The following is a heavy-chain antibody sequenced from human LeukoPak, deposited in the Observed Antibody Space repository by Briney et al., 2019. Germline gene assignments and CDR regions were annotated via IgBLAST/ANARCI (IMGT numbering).Heavy chain of an antibody. Sequence: GGSLRLSCATSGFTFSSYAMTWVRQAPDKGLEWVSAISGSDGSTYYADSVKGRFTISRDDSQNTLYLQMNSLSAEDTAVYYCAKVETSGGANCYALDYWGQGTLVTVSS. J-gene: IGHJ4*02. CDR2: ISGSDGST. CDR1: GFTFSSYA. D-gene: IGHD2-2*01. CDR3: AKVETSGGANCYALDY. V-gene: IGHV3-23*01.